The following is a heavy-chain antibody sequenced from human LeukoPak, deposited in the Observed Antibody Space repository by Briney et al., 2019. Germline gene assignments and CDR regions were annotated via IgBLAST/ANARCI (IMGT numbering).Heavy chain of an antibody. CDR1: GGSISSGGYS. CDR3: ARDGVAARRDDAFDI. CDR2: IYHSGST. J-gene: IGHJ3*02. V-gene: IGHV4-30-2*01. Sequence: SQTLSLTCAVSGGSISSGGYSWSWIRQPPGKGLEWIGYIYHSGSTYYNPSLKSRVTISVDRSKNQFSLKLSSVTAADTAVYYCARDGVAARRDDAFDIWGQGTMVTVSS. D-gene: IGHD6-6*01.